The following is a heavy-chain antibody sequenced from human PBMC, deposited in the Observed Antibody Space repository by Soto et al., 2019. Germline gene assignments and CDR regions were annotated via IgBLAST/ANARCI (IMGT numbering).Heavy chain of an antibody. CDR3: ARKTNSYDSSGYPPPGFDY. CDR2: IYYSGST. CDR1: GGSISSYY. J-gene: IGHJ4*02. V-gene: IGHV4-59*12. D-gene: IGHD3-22*01. Sequence: SETLSLTCTVSGGSISSYYWSWIRQPPGKGLEWIGYIYYSGSTNYNPSLKSRVTISVDTSKNQFSLKLSSVTAADTAVYYCARKTNSYDSSGYPPPGFDYWGQGTLVTVSS.